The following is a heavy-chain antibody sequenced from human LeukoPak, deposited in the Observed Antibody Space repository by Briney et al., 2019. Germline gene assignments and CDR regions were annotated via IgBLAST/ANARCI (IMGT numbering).Heavy chain of an antibody. CDR3: ARVNVVVVAELFDY. CDR1: GFTFSSYS. CDR2: ISSSSSTI. Sequence: PGGSLRLSCAASGFTFSSYSMNWVRQAPGKGLEWVSYISSSSSTIYYADSVKGRFTISRDNAKNSLYLQMNSLRAEDTAVYYCARVNVVVVAELFDYWGQGTLVTVSS. D-gene: IGHD2-15*01. V-gene: IGHV3-48*04. J-gene: IGHJ4*02.